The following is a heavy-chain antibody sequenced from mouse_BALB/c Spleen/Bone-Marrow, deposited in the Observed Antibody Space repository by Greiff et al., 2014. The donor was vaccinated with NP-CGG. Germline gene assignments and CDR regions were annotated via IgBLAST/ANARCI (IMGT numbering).Heavy chain of an antibody. D-gene: IGHD4-1*01. J-gene: IGHJ3*01. CDR2: IYSDGGST. V-gene: IGHV5-2*01. Sequence: EVQVVESGGGLVQPGESLKLSCESNEYEFPSHDMSWVRKTPEKRLELVAAIYSDGGSTYYPDTMERRFIISRDNTKKTLYLQSSSLRAEDTALYYGARHANWDWFAYWGQGTLVTVSA. CDR3: ARHANWDWFAY. CDR1: EYEFPSHD.